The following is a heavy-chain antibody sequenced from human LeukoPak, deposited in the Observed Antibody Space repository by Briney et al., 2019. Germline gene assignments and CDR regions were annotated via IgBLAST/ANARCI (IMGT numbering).Heavy chain of an antibody. Sequence: GGSLRLSCAASGFTFDNYRMSWVRQAPGKGLEWVSTVNADGGNTCYADSVKGRFTISRDNSKSTLILQMNSLRVEDTALYYCTKRVKYGGTWDHFADWGQGTLVTVSS. V-gene: IGHV3-23*01. J-gene: IGHJ4*02. D-gene: IGHD1-26*01. CDR1: GFTFDNYR. CDR2: VNADGGNT. CDR3: TKRVKYGGTWDHFAD.